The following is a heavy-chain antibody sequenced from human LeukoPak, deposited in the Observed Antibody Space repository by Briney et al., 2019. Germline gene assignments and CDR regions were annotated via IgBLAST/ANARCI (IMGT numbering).Heavy chain of an antibody. V-gene: IGHV3-30*02. Sequence: PGGSLRLSCAASGFTFSSYGMRWVRQAPGKGLEWVAFIRYDGSNKYYADSVKGRFTISRDNSKNTLYLQMNSLRAEDTAVYYCAKDGGEYYDSSGYSFDYWGQGTLATVSS. CDR2: IRYDGSNK. D-gene: IGHD3-22*01. CDR1: GFTFSSYG. J-gene: IGHJ4*02. CDR3: AKDGGEYYDSSGYSFDY.